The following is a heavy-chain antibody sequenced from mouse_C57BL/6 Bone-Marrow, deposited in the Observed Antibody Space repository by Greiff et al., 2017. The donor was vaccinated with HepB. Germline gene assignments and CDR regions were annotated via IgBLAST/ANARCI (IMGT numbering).Heavy chain of an antibody. D-gene: IGHD3-2*02. Sequence: EVKLVESGPELVKPGASVKIPCKASGYTFTDYNMDWVKQSHGKSLEWIGDINPNNGGTIYNQKFKGKATLTVDKSSSTAYMELRSLTSEDTAVYYCARMGTAQATGYFDYWGQGTTLTVSS. CDR1: GYTFTDYN. CDR3: ARMGTAQATGYFDY. CDR2: INPNNGGT. V-gene: IGHV1-18*01. J-gene: IGHJ2*01.